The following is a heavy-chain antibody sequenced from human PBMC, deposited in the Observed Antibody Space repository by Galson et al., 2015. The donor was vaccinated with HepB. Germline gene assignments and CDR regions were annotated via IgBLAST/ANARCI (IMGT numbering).Heavy chain of an antibody. CDR3: ARLCSSSNCYLYAFDI. CDR1: GGSISNYY. CDR2: INYSGST. V-gene: IGHV4-59*01. Sequence: TLSLTCTVSGGSISNYYWSWIRQPPGKGLEWIGYINYSGSTNYSPSLKSRVSLSVGTSKNQFSLKLSSVTAADTAVYYCARLCSSSNCYLYAFDIWGQGTMVTVSS. D-gene: IGHD2-2*01. J-gene: IGHJ3*02.